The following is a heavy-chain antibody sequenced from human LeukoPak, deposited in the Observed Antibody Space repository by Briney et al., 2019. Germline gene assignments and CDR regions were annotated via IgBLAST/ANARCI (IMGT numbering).Heavy chain of an antibody. D-gene: IGHD2-2*01. CDR1: GGSISSYY. Sequence: SETLSLTCTVSGGSISSYYWSWIRQPPGKGLEWIGSIYYSGSTYYNPSLKSRVTISVDTSKNQFSLKLSSVTAADTAVYYCARDRMTGYCSSTSCYEGGYNWFDPWGQGTLVTVSS. CDR2: IYYSGST. J-gene: IGHJ5*02. CDR3: ARDRMTGYCSSTSCYEGGYNWFDP. V-gene: IGHV4-59*12.